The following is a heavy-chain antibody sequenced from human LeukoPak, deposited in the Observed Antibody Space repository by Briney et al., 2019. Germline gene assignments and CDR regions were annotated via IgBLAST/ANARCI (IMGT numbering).Heavy chain of an antibody. V-gene: IGHV3-72*01. CDR3: VREKGYCSSTTCYTWFDP. D-gene: IGHD2-2*02. CDR2: TRNKANSYTT. CDR1: GFTFIDHY. J-gene: IGHJ5*02. Sequence: GGSLRLSCAASGFTFIDHYMDWVRQAPGKGLEWVGRTRNKANSYTTEYAASVKGRFTISRDDSKNSLYLQMNSLKTEDTAVYYCVREKGYCSSTTCYTWFDPWGQGTLVTVSS.